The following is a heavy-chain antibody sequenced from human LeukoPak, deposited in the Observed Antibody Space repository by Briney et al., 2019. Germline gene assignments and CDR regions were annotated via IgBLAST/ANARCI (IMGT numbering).Heavy chain of an antibody. J-gene: IGHJ4*02. CDR1: GFTLSSYW. Sequence: PGGSLRLSCAASGFTLSSYWMQWVRQVPGKGLVWVSRINSDGSGTTYADSVKGRFTISRDNAKNTLYLQMNSLRAEDTAVYYCAREEGCSGGSCYRVRYDYWGQGTLVTVSS. D-gene: IGHD2-15*01. V-gene: IGHV3-74*01. CDR3: AREEGCSGGSCYRVRYDY. CDR2: INSDGSGT.